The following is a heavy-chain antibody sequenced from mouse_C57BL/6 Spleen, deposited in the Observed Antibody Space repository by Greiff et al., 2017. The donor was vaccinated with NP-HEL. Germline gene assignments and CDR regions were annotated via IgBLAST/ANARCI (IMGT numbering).Heavy chain of an antibody. Sequence: EVKLQESGGDLVKPGGSLKLSCAASGFTFSSYGMSWVRQTPDKRLEWVATISSGGSYTYYPDSVKGRFTISRDNAKNTLYLQMSSLKSEDTAMYYCARHENYSNLNWYFDVWGTGTTVTVSS. CDR3: ARHENYSNLNWYFDV. J-gene: IGHJ1*03. CDR2: ISSGGSYT. CDR1: GFTFSSYG. V-gene: IGHV5-6*01. D-gene: IGHD2-5*01.